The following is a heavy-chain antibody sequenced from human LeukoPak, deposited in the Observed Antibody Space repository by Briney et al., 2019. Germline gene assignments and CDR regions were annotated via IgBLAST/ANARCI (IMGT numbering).Heavy chain of an antibody. CDR2: ITGSVGST. V-gene: IGHV3-23*01. J-gene: IGHJ4*02. CDR1: GFTFSSYS. CDR3: AKAPYSSSWGIDY. D-gene: IGHD6-13*01. Sequence: GGSLRLSCAASGFTFSSYSMNWVRQAPGKGLEWVSSITGSVGSTYYADSVKGRFTISRDISKNTLYLQMNSLRAEDTAVYYCAKAPYSSSWGIDYWGQGTLVTVSS.